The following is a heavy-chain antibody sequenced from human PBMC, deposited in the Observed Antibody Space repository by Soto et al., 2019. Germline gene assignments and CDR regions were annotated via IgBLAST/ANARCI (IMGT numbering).Heavy chain of an antibody. V-gene: IGHV4-59*01. CDR1: GGSIISYY. CDR2: IYYSGST. CDR3: ARGSITGTTYHGFDP. D-gene: IGHD1-20*01. Sequence: LSLTFTVSGGSIISYYCSWIRQPPGKGLEWIGYIYYSGSTNYNPSLKSRVTISVDTSKNQFSLKLSSVTAADTAVYYCARGSITGTTYHGFDPWGQGTLVTVSS. J-gene: IGHJ5*02.